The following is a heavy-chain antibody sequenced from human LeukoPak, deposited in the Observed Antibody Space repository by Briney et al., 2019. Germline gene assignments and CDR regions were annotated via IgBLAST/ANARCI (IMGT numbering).Heavy chain of an antibody. CDR1: GGSFSGYY. CDR2: INHSGST. D-gene: IGHD5-18*01. CDR3: ASTLDTNYYYYMDV. J-gene: IGHJ6*03. V-gene: IGHV4-34*01. Sequence: PSETLSLTCAVYGGSFSGYYWSWIRQPPGKGLEWIGEINHSGSTNYNPSLKSRVTISVDTSKNQFSLKLSSVTAADTAVYYCASTLDTNYYYYMDVWGKGTTVTISS.